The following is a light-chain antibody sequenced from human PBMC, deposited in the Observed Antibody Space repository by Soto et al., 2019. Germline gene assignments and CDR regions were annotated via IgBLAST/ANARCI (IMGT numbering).Light chain of an antibody. CDR2: GNS. V-gene: IGLV1-40*01. CDR3: QSYDSSLSASYV. J-gene: IGLJ1*01. Sequence: QSVLTQPPSVSGAPGQRVTISCTGSSSNIGAGYEVHWYQHLPGKAPKLLIYGNSNRPSGVPDRFSASKSGTSASLAITGLQAEDEADYYYQSYDSSLSASYVFGGGTKLTVL. CDR1: SSNIGAGYE.